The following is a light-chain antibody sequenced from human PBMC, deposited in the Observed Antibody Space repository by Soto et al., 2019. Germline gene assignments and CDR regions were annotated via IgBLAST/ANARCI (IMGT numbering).Light chain of an antibody. CDR2: GNS. J-gene: IGLJ2*01. CDR3: QSYDSSLSVLHVV. V-gene: IGLV1-40*01. CDR1: SSNIGAGYD. Sequence: QSVLTQPPSVSGAPGQRVTISCTGSSSNIGAGYDVHWYQQLPGTAPKLLIYGNSNQPSGVPDRFSGSKSGTSASLANTGLQAEDEADYYCQSYDSSLSVLHVVFGGGTMLTVL.